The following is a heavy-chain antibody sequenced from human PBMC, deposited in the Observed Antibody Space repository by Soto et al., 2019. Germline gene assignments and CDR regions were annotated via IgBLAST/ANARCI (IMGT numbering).Heavy chain of an antibody. CDR1: GGSISSYY. CDR3: ASGNLDVWFGEFNY. CDR2: IYYSGST. Sequence: SETLSLTCTVSGGSISSYYWSWIRQPPGKGLEWIGYIYYSGSTNYNPSLKSRVTISVDTSKNQFSLKLSSVTAADTAVYYCASGNLDVWFGEFNYWGQGTLVTVSS. V-gene: IGHV4-59*08. D-gene: IGHD3-10*01. J-gene: IGHJ4*02.